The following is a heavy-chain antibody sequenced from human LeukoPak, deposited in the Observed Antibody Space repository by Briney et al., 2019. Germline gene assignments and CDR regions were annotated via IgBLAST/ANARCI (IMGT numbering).Heavy chain of an antibody. J-gene: IGHJ4*02. CDR3: ARDGSTGNFDY. Sequence: GGSLRLSCAASGLTFSSYWMHWVRQAPGKGLVWVSRINSDGSSTIYADYVKGRFTISRDNAKNTLYLQMDSLRAEDTAVYYCARDGSTGNFDYWGQGTLVTVSS. CDR2: INSDGSST. CDR1: GLTFSSYW. D-gene: IGHD3-10*01. V-gene: IGHV3-74*01.